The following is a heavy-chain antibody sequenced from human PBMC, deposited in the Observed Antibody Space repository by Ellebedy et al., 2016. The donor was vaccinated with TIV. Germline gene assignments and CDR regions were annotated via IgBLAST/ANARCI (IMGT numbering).Heavy chain of an antibody. Sequence: ASVKVSCXASGYTFTSYYMHWVRQAPGQGLEWMGKINPSGGSTSYAQKFQGRVTMTRDTSTSTVYMELSSLRSEATAVDYCARGIAARPGGYWGQGTLVTVSS. J-gene: IGHJ4*02. D-gene: IGHD6-6*01. V-gene: IGHV1-46*01. CDR1: GYTFTSYY. CDR3: ARGIAARPGGY. CDR2: INPSGGST.